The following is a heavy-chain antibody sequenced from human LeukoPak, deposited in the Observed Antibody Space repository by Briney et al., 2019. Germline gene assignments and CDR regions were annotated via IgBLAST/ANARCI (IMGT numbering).Heavy chain of an antibody. J-gene: IGHJ6*03. Sequence: SETLSLTCTVSGGSISAYSWSWMRQSPGKGLESIGYISNNGKAKYKSSFEGRVTMSVDTSKSQFSLNLSSVTAADTAVYYCARRVVSAKFRNLLYYYMDVWGKGTTVIVS. V-gene: IGHV4-4*09. D-gene: IGHD2-15*01. CDR3: ARRVVSAKFRNLLYYYMDV. CDR1: GGSISAYS. CDR2: ISNNGKA.